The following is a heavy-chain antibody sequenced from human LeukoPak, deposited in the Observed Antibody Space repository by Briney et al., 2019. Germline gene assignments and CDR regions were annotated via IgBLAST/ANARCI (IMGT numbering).Heavy chain of an antibody. CDR3: AKGGSGYDYSFDY. Sequence: GGSPRLSCAPSGFTFSSYGMHWVRQAPGKGLEWVAFIRYDGSNKYYADSVKGRFTISRDNSKNTMYLQMNRLRAEDTAGYYCAKGGSGYDYSFDYWGQGTLVTVSS. J-gene: IGHJ4*02. CDR1: GFTFSSYG. D-gene: IGHD5-12*01. CDR2: IRYDGSNK. V-gene: IGHV3-30*02.